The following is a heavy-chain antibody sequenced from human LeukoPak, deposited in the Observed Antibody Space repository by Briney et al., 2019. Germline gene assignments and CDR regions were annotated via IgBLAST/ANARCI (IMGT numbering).Heavy chain of an antibody. Sequence: PGGSLRLSCAASGLTFSTSAMTWVRQAPGQGLEWVSTISGNGGGTYYADSVKGRFTISRDNSKNTLYLQMNSLRAEDTAVYYCASISGYDPIDYWGQGTLVTVSS. CDR1: GLTFSTSA. D-gene: IGHD5-12*01. V-gene: IGHV3-23*01. J-gene: IGHJ4*02. CDR2: ISGNGGGT. CDR3: ASISGYDPIDY.